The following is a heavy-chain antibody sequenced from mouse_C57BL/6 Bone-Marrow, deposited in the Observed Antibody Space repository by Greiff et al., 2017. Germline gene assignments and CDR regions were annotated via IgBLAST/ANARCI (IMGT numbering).Heavy chain of an antibody. Sequence: EVKLMESGGGLVQPGGSLSLSCAASGFTFTDYYMSWVRQPPGKALEWLGFIRNNANGYSTEYSASVKGRFTISRDNSQIILYLQMNALRAEDSATYYCARYTTTVDYAMDYWGQGTSVTVSS. CDR3: ARYTTTVDYAMDY. J-gene: IGHJ4*01. V-gene: IGHV7-3*01. D-gene: IGHD1-1*01. CDR2: IRNNANGYST. CDR1: GFTFTDYY.